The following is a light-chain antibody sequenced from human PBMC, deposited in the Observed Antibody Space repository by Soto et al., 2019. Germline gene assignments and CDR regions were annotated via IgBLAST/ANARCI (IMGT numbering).Light chain of an antibody. Sequence: DIQMTQSPSTLSASVGDRVTITCRASQSVTSRLAWYQQKPGKAPKLLIYGASNLESGVPSRFSLSGSGTEFTLTISSLQPDDFATYYCQQYNSYSLTFGGGTKVDIK. CDR2: GAS. V-gene: IGKV1-5*01. CDR3: QQYNSYSLT. CDR1: QSVTSR. J-gene: IGKJ4*01.